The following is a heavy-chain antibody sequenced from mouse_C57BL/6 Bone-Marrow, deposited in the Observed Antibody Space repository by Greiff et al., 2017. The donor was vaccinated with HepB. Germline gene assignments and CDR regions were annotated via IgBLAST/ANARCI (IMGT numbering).Heavy chain of an antibody. CDR3: ARWDGYFFAY. D-gene: IGHD2-3*01. Sequence: VQLQQSGAELARPGASVKMSCKASGYTFTSYTMHWVNQRPGQGLEWIGYINPSSGYTKYNQKFKDKATLTADKSSSTAYMQLSSLTSEDAAVYYCARWDGYFFAYWGQGTLVTVSA. J-gene: IGHJ3*01. CDR1: GYTFTSYT. V-gene: IGHV1-4*01. CDR2: INPSSGYT.